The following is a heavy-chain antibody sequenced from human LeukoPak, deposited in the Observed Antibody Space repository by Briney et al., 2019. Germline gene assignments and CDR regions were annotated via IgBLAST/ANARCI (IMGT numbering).Heavy chain of an antibody. J-gene: IGHJ4*02. V-gene: IGHV1-2*02. CDR1: GYTFTGYY. Sequence: ASVTVSCKASGYTFTGYYMHWVRQAPGQGLEWMGWINPNSGGTNYAQKLQGRVTMTRDTSISTAYMELSRLRSDDTAVYYCARRGDIVATDFDYWGQGTLVTVSS. D-gene: IGHD5-12*01. CDR2: INPNSGGT. CDR3: ARRGDIVATDFDY.